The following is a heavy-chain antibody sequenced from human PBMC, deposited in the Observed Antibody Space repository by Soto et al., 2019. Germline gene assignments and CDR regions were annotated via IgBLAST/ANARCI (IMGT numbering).Heavy chain of an antibody. CDR3: ARLEVAVAGKGSLSY. CDR1: GGSISSSIYY. D-gene: IGHD6-19*01. J-gene: IGHJ4*02. CDR2: IYYSGST. Sequence: SETLSLTCTVSGGSISSSIYYWGWIRQPPGKGLEWIGSIYYSGSTYYNPSLKSRVTISVDTSKNQFSLKLSSVTAADTAVYYCARLEVAVAGKGSLSYWGQGTLVTAPQ. V-gene: IGHV4-39*01.